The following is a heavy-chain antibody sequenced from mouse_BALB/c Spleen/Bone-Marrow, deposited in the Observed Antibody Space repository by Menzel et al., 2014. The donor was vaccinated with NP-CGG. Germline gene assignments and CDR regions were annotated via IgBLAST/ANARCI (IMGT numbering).Heavy chain of an antibody. CDR2: ISNGGGST. Sequence: EVQVVESGGGLVQPGGSLKLSCAASGFTFSSYTMSWVRQTPEKRLEWVAYISNGGGSTYYPDTVKGRFTISRDNAKNTLYLQMSSLKSEDTAMYYCARHGYYGSIAMDYWGQGTSVTVSS. CDR3: ARHGYYGSIAMDY. J-gene: IGHJ4*01. CDR1: GFTFSSYT. V-gene: IGHV5-12-2*01. D-gene: IGHD1-1*01.